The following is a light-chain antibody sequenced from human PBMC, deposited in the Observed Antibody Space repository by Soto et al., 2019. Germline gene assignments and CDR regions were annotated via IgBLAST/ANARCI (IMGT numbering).Light chain of an antibody. Sequence: DIQMTQSPFSLAASVGDRVTVSCRSSQNIDTFLNWYRHKPGKAPELLLFGASRLHSGVPSRFSGGGSGTEFTLNISSLQPEDFATYYCQQTYSTLALTFGGGTKVEI. V-gene: IGKV1-39*01. CDR1: QNIDTF. CDR2: GAS. J-gene: IGKJ4*02. CDR3: QQTYSTLALT.